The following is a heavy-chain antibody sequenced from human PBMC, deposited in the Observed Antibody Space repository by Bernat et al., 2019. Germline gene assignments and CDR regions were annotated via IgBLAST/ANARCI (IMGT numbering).Heavy chain of an antibody. Sequence: QVQLQESGPGLVKPSETLSLTCTVSGDSISSAYYWGWIRQLPGKGLEWIGSISHSGTTSYSPSLQSRVTISLDTSNNQFSLELNSVTAADTAVYYCARDANSVTWVRGVKYDSWGQGTLVSVSS. J-gene: IGHJ4*02. V-gene: IGHV4-38-2*02. CDR3: ARDANSVTWVRGVKYDS. CDR2: ISHSGTT. D-gene: IGHD3-10*01. CDR1: GDSISSAYY.